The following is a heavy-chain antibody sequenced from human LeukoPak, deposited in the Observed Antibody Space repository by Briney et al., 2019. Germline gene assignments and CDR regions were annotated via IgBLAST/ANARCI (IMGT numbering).Heavy chain of an antibody. CDR2: ISAYNGNT. Sequence: ASVKVSCKASGYTFTSYGISRVRQAPGQGLEWMGWISAYNGNTNYAQKLQGRVTMTTDTSTSTAYMELRSLRSDDTAVYYCARCYGSGSYYRFDPWGQGTLVTVSS. D-gene: IGHD3-10*01. V-gene: IGHV1-18*01. CDR3: ARCYGSGSYYRFDP. CDR1: GYTFTSYG. J-gene: IGHJ5*02.